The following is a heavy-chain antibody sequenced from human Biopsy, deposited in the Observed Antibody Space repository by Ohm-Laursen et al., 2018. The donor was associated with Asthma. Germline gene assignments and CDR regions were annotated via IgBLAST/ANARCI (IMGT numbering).Heavy chain of an antibody. Sequence: GSSVNVSCKVSGYSLTDLSMHWVRQAPGQGLEWMGGHDHEEGGTVNARRFQGRVTMTEDTSTDTAYMELSSLSSADTAVYYCASDFPKDYVRYNFQFWGQGTLVTVSS. J-gene: IGHJ4*02. CDR3: ASDFPKDYVRYNFQF. D-gene: IGHD4-17*01. CDR2: HDHEEGGT. V-gene: IGHV1-24*01. CDR1: GYSLTDLS.